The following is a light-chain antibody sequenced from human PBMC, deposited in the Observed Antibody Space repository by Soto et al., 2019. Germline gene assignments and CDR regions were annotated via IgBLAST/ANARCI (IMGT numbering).Light chain of an antibody. CDR1: SSDVGGYNF. CDR2: EVT. V-gene: IGLV2-14*01. J-gene: IGLJ3*02. Sequence: QSALTQPASVSGSPGQSVTISCTGTSSDVGGYNFVSWYQQHPDKAPKLMIYEVTNRPSGVSIRFSGSKSGNTASLTISGLQAEDEADYYCGSYTSSFTLVFGGGIKLTVL. CDR3: GSYTSSFTLV.